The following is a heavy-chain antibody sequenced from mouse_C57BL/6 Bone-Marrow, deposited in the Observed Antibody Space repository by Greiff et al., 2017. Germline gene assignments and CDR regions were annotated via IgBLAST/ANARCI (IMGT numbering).Heavy chain of an antibody. CDR2: ISSGGDYI. CDR3: TRGPLYYYGSSPFAY. J-gene: IGHJ3*01. Sequence: EVQRVESGEGLVKPGGSLKLSCAASGFTFSSYAMSWVRQTPEKRLEWVAYISSGGDYIYYADTVNGRFTISRDNARNTLYLQMRSLKSEDTAMYYCTRGPLYYYGSSPFAYWGQGTLVTVSA. V-gene: IGHV5-9-1*02. D-gene: IGHD1-1*01. CDR1: GFTFSSYA.